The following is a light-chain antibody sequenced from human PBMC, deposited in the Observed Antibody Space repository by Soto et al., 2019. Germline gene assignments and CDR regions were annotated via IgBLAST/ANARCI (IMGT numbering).Light chain of an antibody. CDR2: DAS. Sequence: EIMMTQSPATLSVSPGERATLSCRASQSVRSRLAWYQQKPGQAPRLLIYDASTRATDIPTRFSGSGSGTEFTLTISSLQSEDFAVYYCHQYDKWPPITFGQGTRLEIK. J-gene: IGKJ5*01. CDR3: HQYDKWPPIT. CDR1: QSVRSR. V-gene: IGKV3-15*01.